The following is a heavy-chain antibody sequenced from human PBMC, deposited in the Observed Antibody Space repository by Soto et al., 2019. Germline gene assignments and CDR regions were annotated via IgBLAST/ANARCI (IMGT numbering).Heavy chain of an antibody. CDR1: GGSISSSSYY. CDR3: VRGRGPTIFGVVTKGVWFDP. J-gene: IGHJ5*02. D-gene: IGHD3-3*01. V-gene: IGHV4-61*01. CDR2: IYYSGST. Sequence: SETLSLTCTVSGGSISSSSYYWTWIRQPPGKGLEWIGYIYYSGSTNYNPSLKSRVTISVDTSKNQFSLKLSSVTAADTAVYYCVRGRGPTIFGVVTKGVWFDPWGQGTLVTVSS.